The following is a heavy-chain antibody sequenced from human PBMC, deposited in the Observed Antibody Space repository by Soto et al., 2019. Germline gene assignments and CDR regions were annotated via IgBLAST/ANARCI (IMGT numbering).Heavy chain of an antibody. V-gene: IGHV4-61*01. D-gene: IGHD3-10*01. Sequence: SETLSLTCTVSGGSVSSGTYYWSWIRQPPGKGLEWIGYIFYSGSTIYNPSLKSRVTISVDTSKNQFSLKLNSVTAADAAVYYCASYYYLSSHYFDPWGQGTRVTVAS. CDR1: GGSVSSGTYY. CDR3: ASYYYLSSHYFDP. CDR2: IFYSGST. J-gene: IGHJ5*02.